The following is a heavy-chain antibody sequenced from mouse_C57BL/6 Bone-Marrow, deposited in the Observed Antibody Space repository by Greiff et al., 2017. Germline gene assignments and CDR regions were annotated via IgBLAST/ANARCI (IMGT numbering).Heavy chain of an antibody. CDR2: ISDGGSYT. V-gene: IGHV5-4*01. CDR3: ARDGVSY. Sequence: DVKLVEPGGGFVKPGGSLKLSCAASGFTFSSYAMSWVRQTPEKRLEWVATISDGGSYTYYPDNVKGRFTITIDKSKNKLYLQMSHLKSEDTAMYYCARDGVSYGGQGTLVTVSA. J-gene: IGHJ3*01. CDR1: GFTFSSYA.